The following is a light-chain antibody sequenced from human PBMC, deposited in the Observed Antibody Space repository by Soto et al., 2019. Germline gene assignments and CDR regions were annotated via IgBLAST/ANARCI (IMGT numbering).Light chain of an antibody. CDR2: GSS. CDR3: HHYGNSPPYT. J-gene: IGKJ2*01. V-gene: IGKV3-20*01. Sequence: VLAQSPATLYLSQGERATLSCRASQSVSNNYLAWYQQKPGQAPRLLIFGSSDRATGIPDRFSGSGSGTDFTLTISRLEPEDFAVYYCHHYGNSPPYTFGPGTKLEIQ. CDR1: QSVSNNY.